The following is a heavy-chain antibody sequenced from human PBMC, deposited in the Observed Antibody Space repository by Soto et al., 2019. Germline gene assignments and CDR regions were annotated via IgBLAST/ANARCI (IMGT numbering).Heavy chain of an antibody. J-gene: IGHJ6*03. CDR1: GSSVSNSNW. D-gene: IGHD1-1*01. V-gene: IGHV4-4*02. CDR3: ARNGIYYYYMDV. CDR2: IYHTGDT. Sequence: QVQLQESGPGLVKPSGTLSLTCVVSGSSVSNSNWWTWVRQPPGKGLEWIGEIYHTGDTNYNPSLVSRVTLSIAKSRNQFSLRLGSVPAADTDVYFCARNGIYYYYMDVWGRGTTVTVSS.